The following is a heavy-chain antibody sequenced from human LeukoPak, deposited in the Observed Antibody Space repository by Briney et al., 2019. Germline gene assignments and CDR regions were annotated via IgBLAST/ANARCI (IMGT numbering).Heavy chain of an antibody. D-gene: IGHD2-8*01. CDR3: AKDLAGCSDS. J-gene: IGHJ4*02. CDR1: GFTVSSNY. CDR2: IYSGGST. V-gene: IGHV3-53*01. Sequence: GGSLRLSCAASGFTVSSNYMSWVRQAPGKGLEWVSVIYSGGSTYYAESVKGRFTISRDNSKNTLYLQMNSLRGEDTALYFCAKDLAGCSDSWGQGTLVTVSS.